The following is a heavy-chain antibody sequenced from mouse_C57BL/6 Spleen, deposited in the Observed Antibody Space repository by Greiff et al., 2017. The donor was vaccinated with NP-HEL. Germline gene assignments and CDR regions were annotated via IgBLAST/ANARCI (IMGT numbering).Heavy chain of an antibody. Sequence: QVQLQQSGAELARPGASVKMSCKASGYTFTSYTMHWVKQRPGQGLEWIGYINPSSGYTKYNQKFKDKATLTADKSSSTAYMQLSSLTSEDSAVYYCARYDGSSGYFDVWGTGTTVTVSS. V-gene: IGHV1-4*01. D-gene: IGHD1-1*01. J-gene: IGHJ1*03. CDR1: GYTFTSYT. CDR3: ARYDGSSGYFDV. CDR2: INPSSGYT.